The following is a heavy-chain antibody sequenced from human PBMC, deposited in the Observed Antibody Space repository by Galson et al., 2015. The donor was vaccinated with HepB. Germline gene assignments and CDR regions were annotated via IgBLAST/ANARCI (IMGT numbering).Heavy chain of an antibody. CDR1: GLTVSSND. CDR3: ATIKVGGLIQNYFDY. CDR2: IYSGGKT. J-gene: IGHJ4*02. Sequence: SLRLSCAASGLTVSSNDMSWVRQAPGKGLEWVSTIYSGGKTYYADSVEGRFTISEDNVKNTLYLQMSSLRVEDTAVYYCATIKVGGLIQNYFDYWGQGALVTVSS. D-gene: IGHD3-16*01. V-gene: IGHV3-53*01.